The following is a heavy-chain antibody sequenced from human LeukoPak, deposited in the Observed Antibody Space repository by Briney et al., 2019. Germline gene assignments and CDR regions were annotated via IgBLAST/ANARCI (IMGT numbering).Heavy chain of an antibody. J-gene: IGHJ4*02. V-gene: IGHV3-30*03. CDR2: ISYDGSNK. CDR3: AREVFAGPFDY. D-gene: IGHD6-13*01. Sequence: LAGGSLRLSCAASGFTFSSYSMDWVRQAPGKGLEWVAVISYDGSNKYYADSVKGRFTISRDNSKNTLYLQMNSLRAEDTAVYYCAREVFAGPFDYWGQGTLVTVSS. CDR1: GFTFSSYS.